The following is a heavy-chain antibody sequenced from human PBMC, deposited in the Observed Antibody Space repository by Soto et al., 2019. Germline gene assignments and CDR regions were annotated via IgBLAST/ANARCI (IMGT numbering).Heavy chain of an antibody. D-gene: IGHD3-3*01. V-gene: IGHV7-4-1*01. Sequence: GASVKGSCKASGYTFTSYAMNWLRQAPGQGLEWMGWINTNTGNPTYAQGFTGRFVFSLDTSVSTAYLQICSLKAEDTAVYYCARGPDDFWSGYSDYYGMVVWGQGTTVTVSS. CDR2: INTNTGNP. J-gene: IGHJ6*02. CDR3: ARGPDDFWSGYSDYYGMVV. CDR1: GYTFTSYA.